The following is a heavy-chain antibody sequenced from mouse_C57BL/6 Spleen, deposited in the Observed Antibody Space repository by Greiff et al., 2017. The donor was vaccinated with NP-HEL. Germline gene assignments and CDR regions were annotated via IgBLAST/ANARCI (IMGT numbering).Heavy chain of an antibody. CDR2: IDPSDSYT. D-gene: IGHD1-1*01. Sequence: QVQLKQPGAELVKPGASVKLSCKASGYTFTSYWMQWVKQRPGQGLEWIGEIDPSDSYTNYNQKFKGKATLTVDTSSSTAYMQLSSLTSEDSAVYYCARATTVVAGDYFDYWGQGTTLTVSS. CDR3: ARATTVVAGDYFDY. J-gene: IGHJ2*01. V-gene: IGHV1-50*01. CDR1: GYTFTSYW.